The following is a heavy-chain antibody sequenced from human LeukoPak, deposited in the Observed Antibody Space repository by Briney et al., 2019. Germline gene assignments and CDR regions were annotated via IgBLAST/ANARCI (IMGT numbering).Heavy chain of an antibody. CDR1: GFTFANAW. CDR3: ARDDADGMDV. CDR2: IKKKSDGGTS. V-gene: IGHV3-15*01. J-gene: IGHJ6*02. Sequence: PGGSLRLSCVASGFTFANAWMSWVRQAPGKGLEWVGRIKKKSDGGTSDYAASVKGRFSISRDDSKRTLYLEMNSLKTDDTAVYYCARDDADGMDVWGQGTTVTVSS.